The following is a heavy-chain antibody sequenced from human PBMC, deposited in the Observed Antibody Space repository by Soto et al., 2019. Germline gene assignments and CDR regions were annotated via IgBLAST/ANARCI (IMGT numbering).Heavy chain of an antibody. V-gene: IGHV1-2*04. Sequence: ASVKVSCKASGYTFTGYYMHWERQAPGQGLEWMGWINPNSGGTNYAQKFQGWVTMTRYTSISTAYMELSRLRSADTAVYFCASANCSSTSCYDAFDIWGQGTMVTVS. CDR1: GYTFTGYY. J-gene: IGHJ3*02. CDR3: ASANCSSTSCYDAFDI. CDR2: INPNSGGT. D-gene: IGHD2-2*01.